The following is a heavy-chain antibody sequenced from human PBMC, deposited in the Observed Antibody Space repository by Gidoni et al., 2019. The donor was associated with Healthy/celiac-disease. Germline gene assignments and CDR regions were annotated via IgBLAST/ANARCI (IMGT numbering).Heavy chain of an antibody. J-gene: IGHJ6*02. CDR2: RSYDGSNK. V-gene: IGHV3-30*04. Sequence: QVQLVESGGGVVQPGRSLRLSCAASGFTFSSYAMHWVRQAPGKGLEWVAVRSYDGSNKYYADSVKGRFTISRDNSKNTLYLQMNSLRAEDTAVYYCARGDLWFGELGPFYYYYGMDVWGQGTTVTVSS. CDR3: ARGDLWFGELGPFYYYYGMDV. D-gene: IGHD3-10*01. CDR1: GFTFSSYA.